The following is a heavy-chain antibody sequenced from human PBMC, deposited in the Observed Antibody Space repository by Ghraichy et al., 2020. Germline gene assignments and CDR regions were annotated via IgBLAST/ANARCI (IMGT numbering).Heavy chain of an antibody. Sequence: GGSLRLSCAASGFTFSSYWMSWVRQAPGKGLEWVANIKQDGSEKYYVDSVKGRFTISRDNAKNSLYLQMNSLRAEDTAVYYCARDRCTNGVCYTLFDYWGQGTLVTVSS. V-gene: IGHV3-7*03. CDR3: ARDRCTNGVCYTLFDY. CDR2: IKQDGSEK. D-gene: IGHD2-8*01. J-gene: IGHJ4*02. CDR1: GFTFSSYW.